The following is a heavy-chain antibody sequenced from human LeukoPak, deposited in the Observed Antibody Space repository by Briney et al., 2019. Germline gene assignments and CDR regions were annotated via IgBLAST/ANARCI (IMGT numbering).Heavy chain of an antibody. CDR2: VRATTDGGTI. J-gene: IGHJ4*02. D-gene: IGHD1-1*01. Sequence: PGGSLRLSCAASGFTFSNAWMSWVRQVPGKGLEWVGRVRATTDGGTIEYTAPVKGRFSISRDDSTNTLYLQMNSLKTEDTAVYYCVADTPRPLAQIDYWGQGALVTVSS. CDR1: GFTFSNAW. V-gene: IGHV3-15*01. CDR3: VADTPRPLAQIDY.